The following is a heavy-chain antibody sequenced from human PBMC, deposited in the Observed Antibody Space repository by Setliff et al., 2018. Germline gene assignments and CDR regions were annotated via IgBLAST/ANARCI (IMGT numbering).Heavy chain of an antibody. D-gene: IGHD6-6*01. CDR2: IYHSGGT. CDR1: GDSINNFY. J-gene: IGHJ4*02. V-gene: IGHV4-59*01. CDR3: ARGQATSSRSSLVY. Sequence: SETLSLTCTVSGDSINNFYWTWIRQPPGKGLEWIGYIYHSGGTSYNPSLKSRVTISVXXXXNXXXXXXXXXTAADTAVYYCARGQATSSRSSLVYWGQGILVTVSS.